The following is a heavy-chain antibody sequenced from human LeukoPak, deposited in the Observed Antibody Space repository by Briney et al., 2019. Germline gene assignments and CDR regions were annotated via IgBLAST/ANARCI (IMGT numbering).Heavy chain of an antibody. CDR1: GGSISSYY. CDR2: ISYSGST. J-gene: IGHJ4*02. CDR3: ARYWETSSWYVDY. V-gene: IGHV4-59*08. Sequence: SETLSLTCTVSGGSISSYYWSWIRQPPGKGLEWIGYISYSGSTNYNPSLKSRVTISVDTSKNQLSLKLSSVTAADTAVYYCARYWETSSWYVDYWGQGTRVTVSS. D-gene: IGHD6-13*01.